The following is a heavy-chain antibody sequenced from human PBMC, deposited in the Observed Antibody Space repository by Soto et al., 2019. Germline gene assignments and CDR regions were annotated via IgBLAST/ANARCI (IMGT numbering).Heavy chain of an antibody. D-gene: IGHD3-10*01. V-gene: IGHV4-34*01. Sequence: SETLSLTCAVYGGSFSGYYWSWIRQPPGKGLEWIGEINHSGSTNYNPSLKSRVTISVDTSKNQFSLKLSSVTAADTAVYYCARGTEILWFGELFPPPFDYWGQGTLVTVSS. CDR3: ARGTEILWFGELFPPPFDY. CDR2: INHSGST. J-gene: IGHJ4*02. CDR1: GGSFSGYY.